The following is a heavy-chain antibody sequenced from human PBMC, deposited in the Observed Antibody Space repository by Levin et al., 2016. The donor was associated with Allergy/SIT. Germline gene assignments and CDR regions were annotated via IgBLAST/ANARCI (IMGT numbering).Heavy chain of an antibody. V-gene: IGHV3-74*01. CDR3: VRRWVWGNYRYLDY. CDR1: GFTFTNYA. Sequence: GESLKISCAASGFTFTNYAMTWVRQAPGKGLEWVAHINDEGNSATYAGPVRGRFTISRDNTQSTLYLHLNSVRADDAGVYYCVRRWVWGNYRYLDYWGRGTLVTVSS. D-gene: IGHD3-16*02. CDR2: INDEGNSA. J-gene: IGHJ4*01.